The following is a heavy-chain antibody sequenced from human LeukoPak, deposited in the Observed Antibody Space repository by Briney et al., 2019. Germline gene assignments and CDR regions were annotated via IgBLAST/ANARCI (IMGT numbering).Heavy chain of an antibody. CDR1: GFTFSSYG. CDR3: AKDFGILTGYSY. D-gene: IGHD3-9*01. CDR2: IRYDGSNK. V-gene: IGHV3-30*02. Sequence: GGSLRLSCAASGFTFSSYGMHWVRQAPGKGLEWVAFIRYDGSNKYYADSVKGRFTISRDNSKNTLYLQMNSLRAEDTAVYYCAKDFGILTGYSYWGQGTLVTVSS. J-gene: IGHJ4*02.